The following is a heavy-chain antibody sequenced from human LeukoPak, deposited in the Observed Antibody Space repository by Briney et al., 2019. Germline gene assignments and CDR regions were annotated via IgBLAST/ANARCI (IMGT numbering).Heavy chain of an antibody. J-gene: IGHJ6*03. CDR1: GYSENFYG. D-gene: IGHD6-13*01. CDR2: ISAQHGQT. Sequence: ASVKVSCKTSGYSENFYGITWVRQVAGQGLEWMGWISAQHGQTEYAPNSQDRVTMTTDTYTNTAYMELRSLRSDDTAVYYCARDRIEAAAGPYYYYYMDVWGKGTTVTVSS. V-gene: IGHV1-18*01. CDR3: ARDRIEAAAGPYYYYYMDV.